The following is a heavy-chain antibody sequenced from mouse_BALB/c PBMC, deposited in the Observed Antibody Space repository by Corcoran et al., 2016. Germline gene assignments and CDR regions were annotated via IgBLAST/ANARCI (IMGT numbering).Heavy chain of an antibody. Sequence: QVQLQQSGPELVKPGASVKMSCKASGYTFTDYVISWVKQRTGQGLEWSGGIYPGSGSTYYNAKFKGKATLTADKSSNTAYMQLSSLTSEDSALYFCARMDRYYGNYYAMDYWGKGTSVTVSS. CDR2: IYPGSGST. J-gene: IGHJ4*01. CDR1: GYTFTDYV. D-gene: IGHD2-1*01. CDR3: ARMDRYYGNYYAMDY. V-gene: IGHV1-81*01.